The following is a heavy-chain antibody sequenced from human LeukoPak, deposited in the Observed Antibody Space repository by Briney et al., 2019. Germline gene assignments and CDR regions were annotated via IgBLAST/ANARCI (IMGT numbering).Heavy chain of an antibody. Sequence: GGSLRLSCADSGFTFSSYAMSWVRQAPGKGLEWVSAIRDSGSSTHYADSVKGRFTTSRDNSKNTLFLQMNSLRAEDTAIYYCAKEAVGATDYWGQGTLVTVSS. J-gene: IGHJ4*02. V-gene: IGHV3-23*01. CDR1: GFTFSSYA. CDR3: AKEAVGATDY. CDR2: IRDSGSST. D-gene: IGHD1-26*01.